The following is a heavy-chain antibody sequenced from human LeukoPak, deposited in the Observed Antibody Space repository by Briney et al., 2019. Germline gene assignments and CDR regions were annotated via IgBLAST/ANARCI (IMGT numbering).Heavy chain of an antibody. J-gene: IGHJ4*02. CDR2: ISNDGTNK. V-gene: IGHV3-30*03. Sequence: GGSLRLSCAASGFTFSSYSMNWVRQAPGKGLEWVAVISNDGTNKYYADSVKGRFTISRDNPKNTLDLQMTSLRAEDTAVYYCARGGANDQYDYSGFYTRYFDYWGQGTLVTVSS. CDR1: GFTFSSYS. CDR3: ARGGANDQYDYSGFYTRYFDY. D-gene: IGHD3-22*01.